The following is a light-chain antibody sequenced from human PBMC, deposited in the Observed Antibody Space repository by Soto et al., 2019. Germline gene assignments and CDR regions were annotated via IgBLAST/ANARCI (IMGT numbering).Light chain of an antibody. CDR2: DAS. J-gene: IGKJ2*01. CDR1: QSVSSY. V-gene: IGKV3-15*01. CDR3: XXYXXXPPLYX. Sequence: EIVMTQSPATLSVSPGERATLSCRASQSVSSYLAWYQQKPGLPPRLLIYDASTRATGIPDRFSGSGSGTDFTLTISSLQSADXAVXYXXXYXXXPPLYXXXRGTKLEIK.